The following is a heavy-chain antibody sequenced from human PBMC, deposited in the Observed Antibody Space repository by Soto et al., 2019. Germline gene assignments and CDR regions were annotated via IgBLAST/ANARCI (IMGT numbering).Heavy chain of an antibody. Sequence: QVQLVQSGAEVKKPGSSVKVSCKTSGGTFHSHAVTWVRQAPGQGLEWMGGIIPVFNTTNYAEKFQGRVTITADMSASTAYMELSSLRSEETAVYYCARVRFYYDSRGYYRFDPWGQGTLVIVSS. V-gene: IGHV1-69*06. CDR3: ARVRFYYDSRGYYRFDP. J-gene: IGHJ5*02. D-gene: IGHD3-22*01. CDR1: GGTFHSHA. CDR2: IIPVFNTT.